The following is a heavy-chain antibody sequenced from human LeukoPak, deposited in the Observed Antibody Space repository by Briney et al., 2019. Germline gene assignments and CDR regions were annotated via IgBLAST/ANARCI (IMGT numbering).Heavy chain of an antibody. CDR1: GYTFTGYY. V-gene: IGHV1-2*02. J-gene: IGHJ5*02. CDR3: ARVVVGRRLAGANWFDP. CDR2: INPNSGGT. D-gene: IGHD1-26*01. Sequence: GASVKVSCKASGYTFTGYYMHWVRQAPGQGLEWMGWINPNSGGTNYAQKFQGRVTMTRDTSISTAYMELSRLRSDDTAVYYCARVVVGRRLAGANWFDPWGQGTLVTVSS.